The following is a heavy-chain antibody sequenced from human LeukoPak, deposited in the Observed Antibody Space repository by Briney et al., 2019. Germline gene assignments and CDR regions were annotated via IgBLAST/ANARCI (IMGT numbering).Heavy chain of an antibody. J-gene: IGHJ4*02. CDR1: GGSISSYY. Sequence: NPSETLSLTCTVSGGSISSYYWSWIRQPPGKGLEWIGYIYYSGSTNYNPSLKSRVTISVDTPKNQFSLKLSSVTAADTAVYDCAREAGVGYSSGWYDYWGQGTLVTVSS. CDR3: AREAGVGYSSGWYDY. CDR2: IYYSGST. D-gene: IGHD6-19*01. V-gene: IGHV4-59*01.